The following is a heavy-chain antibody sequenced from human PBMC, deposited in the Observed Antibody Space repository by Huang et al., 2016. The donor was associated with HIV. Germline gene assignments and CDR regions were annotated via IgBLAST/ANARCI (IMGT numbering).Heavy chain of an antibody. CDR2: SSVYNGNT. V-gene: IGHV1-18*01. J-gene: IGHJ6*03. D-gene: IGHD5-18*01. CDR1: GYTFSSFG. Sequence: QVQLVQSGAEVKKPGASVKVSCKASGYTFSSFGISWVQQAPGEGLEGVGWSSVYNGNTKFAQKFQGRLTMTTDTSTSTAYMELRSLRSDDTAVYYCARGGGIQLWLLGYYYMDVWGNGTTVTVSS. CDR3: ARGGGIQLWLLGYYYMDV.